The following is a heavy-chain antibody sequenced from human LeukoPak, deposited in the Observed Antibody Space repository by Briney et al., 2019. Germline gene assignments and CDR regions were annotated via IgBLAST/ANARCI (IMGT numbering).Heavy chain of an antibody. CDR2: ISYDGSNK. V-gene: IGHV3-30*18. J-gene: IGHJ5*02. Sequence: GGSLRLSCAASGFTFSSYGMHWVRQAPGKGLEWVAVISYDGSNKYYEDSVKGRFTISRDNSKNTLYLQMNSLRAEDTAVYYCAKGLDYGSGSYYAPNWFDPWGQGTLVTVSS. CDR1: GFTFSSYG. CDR3: AKGLDYGSGSYYAPNWFDP. D-gene: IGHD3-10*01.